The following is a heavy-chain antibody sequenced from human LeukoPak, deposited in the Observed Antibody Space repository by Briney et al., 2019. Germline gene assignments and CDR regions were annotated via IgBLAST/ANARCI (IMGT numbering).Heavy chain of an antibody. CDR2: INPNSGGT. Sequence: ASVKVSCKASGYTFTSYDINWVRQATGQGLEWMGWINPNSGGTNYAQKFQGRVTMTRDTSISTAYMELSRLRSDDTAVYYCARDTSSIAAAGTSDYWGQGTLVTVSS. D-gene: IGHD6-13*01. J-gene: IGHJ4*02. CDR1: GYTFTSYD. V-gene: IGHV1-2*02. CDR3: ARDTSSIAAAGTSDY.